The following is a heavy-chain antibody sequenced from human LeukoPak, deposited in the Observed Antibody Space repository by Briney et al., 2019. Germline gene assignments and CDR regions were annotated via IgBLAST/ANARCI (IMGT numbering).Heavy chain of an antibody. CDR3: ARDTRCIAVAGTGINYYYYYGMDV. J-gene: IGHJ6*02. V-gene: IGHV1-18*01. CDR1: GYTFTSYG. Sequence: ASVKVSCKASGYTFTSYGISWVRQAPGQGLEWMGWISAYNGNTNYAQKLRGRVTMTTDTSTSTAYMELRSLRSDDTAVYYCARDTRCIAVAGTGINYYYYYGMDVWGQGTTVTVSS. D-gene: IGHD6-19*01. CDR2: ISAYNGNT.